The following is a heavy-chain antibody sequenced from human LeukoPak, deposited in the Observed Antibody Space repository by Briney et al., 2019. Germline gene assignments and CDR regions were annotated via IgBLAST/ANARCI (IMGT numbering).Heavy chain of an antibody. V-gene: IGHV3-30*04. J-gene: IGHJ4*02. CDR1: GFTFSSYA. Sequence: PGGSLRLSCAASGFTFSSYAMHWVRQAPGKGLEWVAVISYDGSNKYYADSVKGRFNISRDNSKNTLYLQMNSLRAEDTAVYYCARQRRDGYNWGNYFDYWGQGTLVTVSS. CDR2: ISYDGSNK. CDR3: ARQRRDGYNWGNYFDY. D-gene: IGHD5-24*01.